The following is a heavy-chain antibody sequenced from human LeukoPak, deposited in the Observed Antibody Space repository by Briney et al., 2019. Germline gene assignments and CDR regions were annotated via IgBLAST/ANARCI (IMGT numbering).Heavy chain of an antibody. CDR3: ARESSSSWDGGPPALYCYYYGMDV. CDR2: ISSSSSYI. Sequence: GGSLRLSCAASGFTFSSYSMNWVRQAPGKGLEWVSSISSSSSYIYYADSVKGRFTISRDNAKNSLYLQMNSLRAEDTAVYYCARESSSSWDGGPPALYCYYYGMDVWGQGTTVTVSS. J-gene: IGHJ6*02. D-gene: IGHD6-13*01. CDR1: GFTFSSYS. V-gene: IGHV3-21*01.